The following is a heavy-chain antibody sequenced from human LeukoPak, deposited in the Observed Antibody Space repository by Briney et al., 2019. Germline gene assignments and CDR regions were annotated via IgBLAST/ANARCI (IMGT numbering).Heavy chain of an antibody. CDR2: IKTKTDGGTT. Sequence: GGSLRLSCAASGFTFSNAWMSWVRQAPGKGLEWVGRIKTKTDGGTTDYAAPVKGRFTISRDDSKNTLYLLMNSLKTEDTAVYYCARDLDYGGRSNFDHWGQGTLVTVSS. CDR1: GFTFSNAW. V-gene: IGHV3-15*01. D-gene: IGHD4-23*01. CDR3: ARDLDYGGRSNFDH. J-gene: IGHJ4*02.